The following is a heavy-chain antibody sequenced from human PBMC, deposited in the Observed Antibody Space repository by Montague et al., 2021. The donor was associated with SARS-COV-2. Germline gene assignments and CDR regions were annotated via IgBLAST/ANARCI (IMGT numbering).Heavy chain of an antibody. CDR3: ARAVVGVYFDS. Sequence: SLRLSCAASGFTFSSYSMNWVRQAPGKGLEWVSVIYSSGRTYYGDSVKDKFTISRDDSKNTVFLQMNSLKAEDTAVYYCARAVVGVYFDSWGQGTLVTVSS. D-gene: IGHD1-26*01. V-gene: IGHV3-66*01. J-gene: IGHJ4*02. CDR2: IYSSGRT. CDR1: GFTFSSYS.